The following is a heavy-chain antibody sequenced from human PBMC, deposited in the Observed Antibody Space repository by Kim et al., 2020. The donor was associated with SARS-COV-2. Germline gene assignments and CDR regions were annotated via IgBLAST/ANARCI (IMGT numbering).Heavy chain of an antibody. V-gene: IGHV1-69*13. J-gene: IGHJ6*02. D-gene: IGHD3-10*01. CDR3: ARDLRYYGSGSYYNDVAENSDYYYYYGMDV. CDR2: IIPIFGTA. CDR1: GGTFSSYA. Sequence: SVKVSCKASGGTFSSYAISWVRQAPGQGLEWMGGIIPIFGTANYAQKFQGRVTITADESTSTAYMELSSLRSEDTAVYYCARDLRYYGSGSYYNDVAENSDYYYYYGMDVWGQGTTVTVSS.